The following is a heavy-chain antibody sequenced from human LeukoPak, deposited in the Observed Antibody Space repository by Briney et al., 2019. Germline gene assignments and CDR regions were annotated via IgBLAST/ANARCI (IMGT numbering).Heavy chain of an antibody. V-gene: IGHV1-2*02. CDR1: GYTLAAYY. CDR2: INPNTGGP. D-gene: IGHD1-26*01. CDR3: ARHRNSQTAGAGDY. J-gene: IGHJ4*02. Sequence: ASVEISCKASGYTLAAYYSHWVRQAPGQGLEWMGWINPNTGGPYYPQKFQGKVTMTWDSSVNTAYMELTSVTSDDTAIYYCARHRNSQTAGAGDYWGQGTLVTVSS.